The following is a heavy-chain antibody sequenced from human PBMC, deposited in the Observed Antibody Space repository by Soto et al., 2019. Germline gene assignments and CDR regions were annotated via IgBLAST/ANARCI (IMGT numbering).Heavy chain of an antibody. J-gene: IGHJ4*02. CDR2: IYYSGST. CDR3: ARESKYYDIFNGYSFFDY. CDR1: GGSISSGDYY. V-gene: IGHV4-30-4*01. Sequence: PSETLSLTCTVSGGSISSGDYYWSWIRQPPGKGLEWIGYIYYSGSTYYNPSLKSRVTISVDTSKNQFSLKLSSVTAADTAVYYCARESKYYDIFNGYSFFDYWGQGTLVTVSS. D-gene: IGHD3-9*01.